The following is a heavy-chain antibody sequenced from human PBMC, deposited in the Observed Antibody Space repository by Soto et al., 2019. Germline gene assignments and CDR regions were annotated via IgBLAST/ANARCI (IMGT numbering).Heavy chain of an antibody. D-gene: IGHD3-3*01. CDR3: ARLRFLECLLYFDY. CDR2: IHYSGST. Sequence: QVQLQESGPGLVKPSQTLSLTCTVSGGSISSGGYYWSWLRQHPGKGLEWVGYIHYSGSTYYNPSLKSRVTISVDTSKNQFSLKLSSVTAADTAVYYCARLRFLECLLYFDYWGQGTLVTVSS. V-gene: IGHV4-31*03. CDR1: GGSISSGGYY. J-gene: IGHJ4*02.